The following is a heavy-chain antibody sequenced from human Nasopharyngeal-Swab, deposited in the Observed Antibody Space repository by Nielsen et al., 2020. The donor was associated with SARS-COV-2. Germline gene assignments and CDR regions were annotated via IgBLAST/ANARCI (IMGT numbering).Heavy chain of an antibody. CDR2: INHSGST. CDR1: GGSFSGYY. CDR3: ARAQGSYYYDSSGYYYYYYYGMDV. J-gene: IGHJ6*02. Sequence: SETLSLTCAVYGGSFSGYYWSWIRQPPGKGLEWIGEINHSGSTNYNPSLKSRVTISVDTSKNQFSLKLNSVTAADTAVYYCARAQGSYYYDSSGYYYYYYYGMDVWGQGTTVTVSS. D-gene: IGHD3-22*01. V-gene: IGHV4-34*01.